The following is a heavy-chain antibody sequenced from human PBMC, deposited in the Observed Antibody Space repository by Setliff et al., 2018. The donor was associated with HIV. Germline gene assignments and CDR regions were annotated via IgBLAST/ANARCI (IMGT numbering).Heavy chain of an antibody. D-gene: IGHD6-19*01. CDR1: GGSISSYY. J-gene: IGHJ6*02. CDR2: IYYSGST. V-gene: IGHV4-59*01. Sequence: SETLSLTCTVSGGSISSYYWSWIRQPPGKGLEWIGYIYYSGSTNYNPSLKSRVTISVDTSKNQFSLKLSSVTAADTAVYYCARDFTGSGWYGNYYYGMDVLGQGTTVTVSS. CDR3: ARDFTGSGWYGNYYYGMDV.